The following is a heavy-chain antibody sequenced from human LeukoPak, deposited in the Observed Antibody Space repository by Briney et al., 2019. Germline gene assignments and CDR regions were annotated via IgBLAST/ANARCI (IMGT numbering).Heavy chain of an antibody. Sequence: GGSLRLSCAASGFIFSNHAMHWVRQAPGKGPEWVAVISLYDGSSKSYADSVKGRMTIFRDNSKNTLYLEMISLSAEDTAVYYCARDPDDGLGSYNGGGFYFDYWGQGALVTVSS. CDR2: ISLYDGSSK. D-gene: IGHD3-10*01. V-gene: IGHV3-30-3*01. J-gene: IGHJ4*02. CDR3: ARDPDDGLGSYNGGGFYFDY. CDR1: GFIFSNHA.